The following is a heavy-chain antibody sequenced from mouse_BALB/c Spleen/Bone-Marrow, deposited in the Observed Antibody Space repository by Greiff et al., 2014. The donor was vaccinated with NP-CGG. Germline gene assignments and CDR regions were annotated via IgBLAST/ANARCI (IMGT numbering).Heavy chain of an antibody. CDR2: IYPGDGDT. V-gene: IGHV1-82*01. D-gene: IGHD1-1*01. CDR3: ARSAYYGSSYGAMDY. CDR1: GYAFSSSW. J-gene: IGHJ4*01. Sequence: VKLMESGPELVKPGASVKISCTGSGYAFSSSWMNWVKQRPGQGLEWIGRIYPGDGDTNSNGRFKGKATLTADRSSNTAYMQLSSLTSVDSAVYFCARSAYYGSSYGAMDYWSQGTSVTVSS.